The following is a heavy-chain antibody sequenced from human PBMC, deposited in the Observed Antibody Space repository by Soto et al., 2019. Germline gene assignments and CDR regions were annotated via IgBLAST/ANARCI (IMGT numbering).Heavy chain of an antibody. J-gene: IGHJ5*02. CDR1: GGTFSSYA. CDR3: ARGGGSYYGYNWFDP. D-gene: IGHD1-26*01. V-gene: IGHV1-69*13. Sequence: SVKVSCKXSGGTFSSYAISWVRQAPGQGLEWMGGIIPIFGTANYAQKFQGRVTITADESTSTAYMELSSLRSEDTAVYYCARGGGSYYGYNWFDPWGQGTLVTVSS. CDR2: IIPIFGTA.